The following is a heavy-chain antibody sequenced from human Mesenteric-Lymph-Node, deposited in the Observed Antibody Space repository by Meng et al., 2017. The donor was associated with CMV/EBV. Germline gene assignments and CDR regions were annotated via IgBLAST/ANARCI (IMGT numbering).Heavy chain of an antibody. CDR1: GFTFSSYA. Sequence: GESLKISCAASGFTFSSYAMHWVRQAPGKGLEWVAVISYDGSNKYYADSVKGRFTISRDNSKNTLYLQMNSLRAEDTAVYYCARSPRAAGPPAKYWGQGTLVTVSS. D-gene: IGHD6-13*01. J-gene: IGHJ4*02. V-gene: IGHV3-30-3*01. CDR2: ISYDGSNK. CDR3: ARSPRAAGPPAKY.